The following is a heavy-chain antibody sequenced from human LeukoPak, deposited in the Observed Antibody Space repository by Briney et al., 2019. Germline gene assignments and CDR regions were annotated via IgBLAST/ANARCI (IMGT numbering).Heavy chain of an antibody. CDR2: ISGSGGKT. CDR1: GFTFSSFA. V-gene: IGHV3-23*01. J-gene: IGHJ3*02. D-gene: IGHD2-21*02. CDR3: AKDPIVFNSGDYYLGAFNI. Sequence: PGGSLRLSCAASGFTFSSFALNWVRQAPGKGPEWVSAISGSGGKTWYADSVKGRFTISRDDSKNTLYLQMNSLRAEDTAVYYCAKDPIVFNSGDYYLGAFNIWGQGTMVTVSS.